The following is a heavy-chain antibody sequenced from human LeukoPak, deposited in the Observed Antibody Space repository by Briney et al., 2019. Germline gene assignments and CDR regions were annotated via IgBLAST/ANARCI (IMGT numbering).Heavy chain of an antibody. D-gene: IGHD6-6*01. Sequence: PGGSLRLSCAASGFTFSSYAMHWVRQAPGKGLEWVAVISYDGSNKYYADSVKGRFTISRDNSKNTLYLQMNSLRAEDTAVYYCARAPYSSSFPFDYWGQGTLVTVSS. J-gene: IGHJ4*02. V-gene: IGHV3-30-3*01. CDR1: GFTFSSYA. CDR2: ISYDGSNK. CDR3: ARAPYSSSFPFDY.